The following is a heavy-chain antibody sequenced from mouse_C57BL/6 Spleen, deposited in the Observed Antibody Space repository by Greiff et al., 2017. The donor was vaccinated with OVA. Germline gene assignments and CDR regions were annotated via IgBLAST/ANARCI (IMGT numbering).Heavy chain of an antibody. CDR2: IDPSDSYT. V-gene: IGHV1-59*01. J-gene: IGHJ2*01. Sequence: QVQLKQPGAELVRPGTSVKLSCKASGYTFTSYWMHWVKQRPGQGLEWIGVIDPSDSYTNYNQKFKGKATLTVDTSSSTAYMQLSSLTSEDSAVYYCARRSLIYYFDYWGQGTTLTVSS. CDR3: ARRSLIYYFDY. CDR1: GYTFTSYW.